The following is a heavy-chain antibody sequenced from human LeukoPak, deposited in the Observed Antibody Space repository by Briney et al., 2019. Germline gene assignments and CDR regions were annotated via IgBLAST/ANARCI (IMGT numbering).Heavy chain of an antibody. V-gene: IGHV3-23*01. Sequence: GGSLRLSRAASGFTFSTYAMNWVRQAPGKGLEWVSGISVSGGGTDYADSVKGRFTISRDNSKNTLYMQMNSLRAEDTAIYYCAKRAASGTGAFDIWGQGTMVTVSS. CDR3: AKRAASGTGAFDI. CDR2: ISVSGGGT. D-gene: IGHD6-13*01. J-gene: IGHJ3*02. CDR1: GFTFSTYA.